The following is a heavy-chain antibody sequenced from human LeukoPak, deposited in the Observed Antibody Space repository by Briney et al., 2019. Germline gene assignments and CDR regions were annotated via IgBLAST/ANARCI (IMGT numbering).Heavy chain of an antibody. CDR3: ARDEGYHYYAMDV. CDR1: GGSTSSGHNN. Sequence: SETLSLTCTVSGGSTSSGHNNWSWIRQPAGKGLEWIGRIYTSGSTDYNPSLKSRVTISVDASKNQFSLKLSSVTAADTAVYYCARDEGYHYYAMDVWGQGTTVTVSS. J-gene: IGHJ6*02. V-gene: IGHV4-61*02. CDR2: IYTSGST.